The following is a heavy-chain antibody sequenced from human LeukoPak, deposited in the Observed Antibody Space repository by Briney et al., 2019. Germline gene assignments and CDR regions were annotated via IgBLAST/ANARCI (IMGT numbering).Heavy chain of an antibody. CDR1: EYTFTSYD. J-gene: IGHJ4*02. Sequence: ASVKVSCKASEYTFTSYDINWVRQATGQGLEWMGWMNPNSGNTGYAQKFQGRVTMTRNTSISTAYMELSSLRSEDTAVYYCASRYYYDSSGYQSPFDYWGQGTLVTVSS. V-gene: IGHV1-8*01. CDR2: MNPNSGNT. D-gene: IGHD3-22*01. CDR3: ASRYYYDSSGYQSPFDY.